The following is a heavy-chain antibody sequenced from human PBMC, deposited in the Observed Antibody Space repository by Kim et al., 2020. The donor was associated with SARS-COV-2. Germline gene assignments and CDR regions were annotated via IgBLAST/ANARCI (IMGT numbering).Heavy chain of an antibody. CDR1: GFTFSSYA. J-gene: IGHJ4*02. CDR2: VSGNGGDT. D-gene: IGHD2-15*01. CDR3: AKESGHCSGTICYIDY. Sequence: GSLRLSCAASGFTFSSYAMSWARQAPGKGLEWVSTVSGNGGDTYYADSVKGRFSISRDNSKNTLYLQMNSLRAEDTAVYYCAKESGHCSGTICYIDYWGQGTLVTVSS. V-gene: IGHV3-23*01.